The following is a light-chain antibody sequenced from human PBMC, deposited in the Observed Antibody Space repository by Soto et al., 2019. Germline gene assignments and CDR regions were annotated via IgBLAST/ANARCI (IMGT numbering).Light chain of an antibody. CDR2: DVS. Sequence: QSVLTQPASVSGSPGQSIAISCTGTFSDVGGYDYVSWYQQHPDKAPKVMIYDVSNRPSGVSNRFSGSKSGNTASLTISGLQAEDEADYYCNSYTTSSTYVFGTGTKVTVL. V-gene: IGLV2-14*03. CDR3: NSYTTSSTYV. J-gene: IGLJ1*01. CDR1: FSDVGGYDY.